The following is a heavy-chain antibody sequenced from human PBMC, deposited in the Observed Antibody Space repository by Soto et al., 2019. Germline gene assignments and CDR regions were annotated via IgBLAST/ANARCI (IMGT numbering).Heavy chain of an antibody. CDR1: GFTFSAYA. V-gene: IGHV3-30-3*01. CDR2: ISYDESNK. CDR3: ARVYPGRNYFDY. J-gene: IGHJ4*02. Sequence: GGSLRLSCAASGFTFSAYAMHWVRQAPGKGLEWVAVISYDESNKYYADSVKGRFTISRDNSKNTLYLQMNSLRAEDTAVFYCARVYPGRNYFDYWGQGTLVTVSS. D-gene: IGHD1-1*01.